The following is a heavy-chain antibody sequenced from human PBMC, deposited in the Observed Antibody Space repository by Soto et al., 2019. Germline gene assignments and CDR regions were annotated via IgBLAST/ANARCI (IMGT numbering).Heavy chain of an antibody. V-gene: IGHV3-30*18. D-gene: IGHD2-15*01. CDR1: GFTFSSYG. J-gene: IGHJ4*02. Sequence: GGSLRLSCAASGFTFSSYGMHWVRQAPGKGLEWVAVISYDGSNKYYADSVKGRFTISRDNSKNTLYLQMNSLRAEDTAVYYCAKADSDIVVVVAATLLFDYWGQGTLVTVSS. CDR3: AKADSDIVVVVAATLLFDY. CDR2: ISYDGSNK.